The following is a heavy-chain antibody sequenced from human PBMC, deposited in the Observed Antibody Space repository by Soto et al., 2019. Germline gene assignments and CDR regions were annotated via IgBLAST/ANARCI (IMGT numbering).Heavy chain of an antibody. V-gene: IGHV3-53*01. Sequence: GGSLRLSCAASGFTVSSNYMNWVRQAPGKGLEWVSVIYSDGSTYYADSVKGRFTISRDNSKNTLYLQMNSLRAEDTAVYYCARGSQRTYFDYWVQGTLVTVSS. CDR3: ARGSQRTYFDY. CDR2: IYSDGST. J-gene: IGHJ4*02. CDR1: GFTVSSNY.